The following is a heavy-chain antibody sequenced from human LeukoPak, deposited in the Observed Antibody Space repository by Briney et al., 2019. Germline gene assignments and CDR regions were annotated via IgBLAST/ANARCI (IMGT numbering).Heavy chain of an antibody. D-gene: IGHD6-6*01. V-gene: IGHV3-48*03. CDR2: ISSSGNTI. Sequence: QAGGSLRLSCAASEFTFTSYELNWVRQAPGKGLERVSYISSSGNTISYADSVKGRFTISRDNAKNSLYLQVISLRAEDTAVYYCARGPSIAARYDAFDIWGQGTMVTVSS. J-gene: IGHJ3*02. CDR3: ARGPSIAARYDAFDI. CDR1: EFTFTSYE.